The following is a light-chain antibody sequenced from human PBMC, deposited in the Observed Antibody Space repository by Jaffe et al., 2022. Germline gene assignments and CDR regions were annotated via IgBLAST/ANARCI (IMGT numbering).Light chain of an antibody. Sequence: SYELTQPLSVSVALGQTARITCGGNKIGNKNVHWYQQRPGQAPVLVIYRDKKRPSGTPGRISASNSGNTATLTITSALAGDEADYYCQVWDSSSVIFGGGTTLTVL. CDR2: RDK. CDR1: KIGNKN. V-gene: IGLV3-9*01. CDR3: QVWDSSSVI. J-gene: IGLJ2*01.